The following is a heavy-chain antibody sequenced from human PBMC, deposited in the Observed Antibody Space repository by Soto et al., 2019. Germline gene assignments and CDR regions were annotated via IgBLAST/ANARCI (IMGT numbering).Heavy chain of an antibody. V-gene: IGHV3-30-3*01. D-gene: IGHD3-3*01. Sequence: QVQLVESGGGVVQPGRSLRLSCAASGFTFSSYAMHWVRQAPGKGLEWVAVISYDGSNKYYADSVKGRFTISRDNSKNTLYLQMNRLRAEDTAVYYCASSTIFGVVTIHDTLFDYWGQGTLVTVSS. CDR2: ISYDGSNK. CDR1: GFTFSSYA. J-gene: IGHJ4*02. CDR3: ASSTIFGVVTIHDTLFDY.